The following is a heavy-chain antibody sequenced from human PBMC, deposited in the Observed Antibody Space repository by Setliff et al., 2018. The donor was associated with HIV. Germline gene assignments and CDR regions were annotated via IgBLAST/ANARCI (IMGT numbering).Heavy chain of an antibody. CDR1: GYTFTTYG. D-gene: IGHD6-13*01. Sequence: ASVKVSCKPSGYTFTTYGLSWVRQAPGQGLEWMGWISTYSDETSYSQNLQGRLTITADESTSIVYLEMSSLRSEDTAVYFCARAFDTNWRQLLPGSARYGMDVWGQGTTVTVSS. J-gene: IGHJ6*02. CDR3: ARAFDTNWRQLLPGSARYGMDV. V-gene: IGHV1-18*01. CDR2: ISTYSDET.